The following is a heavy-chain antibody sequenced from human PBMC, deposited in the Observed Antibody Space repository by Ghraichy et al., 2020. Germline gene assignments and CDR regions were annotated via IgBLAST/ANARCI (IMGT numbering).Heavy chain of an antibody. D-gene: IGHD1-7*01. CDR1: GYTFTGYY. CDR2: INPNSGGT. V-gene: IGHV1-2*06. CDR3: AKTGTTGDYFDY. Sequence: ASVKVSCKASGYTFTGYYMHWVRQAPGQGLEWMGRINPNSGGTDYEQKFQGRVSMTRDTAIGTAYMDLSRLRSDDTAVYYCAKTGTTGDYFDYWGQGTLVTVSS. J-gene: IGHJ4*02.